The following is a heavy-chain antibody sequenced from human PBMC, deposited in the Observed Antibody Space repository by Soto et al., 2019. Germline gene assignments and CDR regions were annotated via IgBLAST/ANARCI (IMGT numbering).Heavy chain of an antibody. Sequence: SETLSLTCAVSGGSISSGGYSWSWIRQPPGKGLEWIGYIYHSGSTYYNPSLKSRVTISVDRSKNQFSLKLSSVTAADTAVYYCARGAFYDSSGYYYDPWGQGTLVTVSS. CDR2: IYHSGST. CDR3: ARGAFYDSSGYYYDP. V-gene: IGHV4-30-2*01. CDR1: GGSISSGGYS. J-gene: IGHJ5*02. D-gene: IGHD3-22*01.